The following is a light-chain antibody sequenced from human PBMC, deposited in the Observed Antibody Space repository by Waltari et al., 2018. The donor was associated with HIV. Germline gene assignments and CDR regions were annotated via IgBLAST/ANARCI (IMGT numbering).Light chain of an antibody. Sequence: IVFTQTPLSLPVTAGESASISRRSTYSPLDKVDGKIYLDWYVQKPGQSPRLLIYTHSHRATGVPNRISASGSDTDFTLEIRRVETEDVGIYYCMHRIEFPITFGQGTRLE. CDR3: MHRIEFPIT. CDR1: YSPLDKVDGKIY. CDR2: THS. J-gene: IGKJ5*01. V-gene: IGKV2-40*01.